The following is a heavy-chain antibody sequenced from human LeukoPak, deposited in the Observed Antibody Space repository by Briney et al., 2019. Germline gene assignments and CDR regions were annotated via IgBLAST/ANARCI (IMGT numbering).Heavy chain of an antibody. Sequence: ASVKVSCKASGYTFTGYYMHWVRQAPGQRLEWMGRINPNSGGTNYAQKFQGRVTMTRDTSISTAYMELSRLRSDDTAVYYCARDISSGGSGDQAEDYWGQGTLVTVSS. J-gene: IGHJ4*02. CDR1: GYTFTGYY. CDR3: ARDISSGGSGDQAEDY. D-gene: IGHD7-27*01. CDR2: INPNSGGT. V-gene: IGHV1-2*06.